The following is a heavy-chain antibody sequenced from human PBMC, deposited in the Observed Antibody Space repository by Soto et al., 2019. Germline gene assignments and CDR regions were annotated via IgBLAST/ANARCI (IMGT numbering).Heavy chain of an antibody. CDR2: IIPLFGTP. CDR3: ARGVTIFGVVTTYYYYGMDA. Sequence: QVQLVQSGAEVKKPGSSVKVSCKASGGTFSNYALTWVRQAPGQGLEWMGGIIPLFGTPNYAQKFRGRVTITADESTNTAYMELNSLTSEDTAVYYCARGVTIFGVVTTYYYYGMDAWGQGTTVTVSS. V-gene: IGHV1-69*12. D-gene: IGHD3-3*01. J-gene: IGHJ6*02. CDR1: GGTFSNYA.